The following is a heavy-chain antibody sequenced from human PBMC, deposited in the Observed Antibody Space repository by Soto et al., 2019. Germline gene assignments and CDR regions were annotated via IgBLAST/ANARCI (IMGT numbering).Heavy chain of an antibody. J-gene: IGHJ4*02. CDR2: IYYSEST. CDR3: ASSPLDYGGNSAEYYFDY. Sequence: SETLSLTCTVSGGSISSGGYYWSWIRQHPGKGLEWIGYIYYSESTYYNPSLKSRVTISVDTSKDQFSLKLSSVTAADTAVYYCASSPLDYGGNSAEYYFDYWGQGTLVTVSS. V-gene: IGHV4-31*03. CDR1: GGSISSGGYY. D-gene: IGHD4-17*01.